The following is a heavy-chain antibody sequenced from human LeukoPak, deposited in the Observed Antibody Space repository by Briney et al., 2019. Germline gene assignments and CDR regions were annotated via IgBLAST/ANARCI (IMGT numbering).Heavy chain of an antibody. CDR1: GFTFSSYA. Sequence: GRSLRLSCAASGFTFSSYAMHWVRQAPGKGLEWVAVISYDGSNIYYADSVKGRFTISRDNSKNTLHLQMNSLRAEDTAVYYCARVSGVGWDFDYWGQGTLVTVSS. V-gene: IGHV3-30-3*01. CDR2: ISYDGSNI. D-gene: IGHD6-19*01. CDR3: ARVSGVGWDFDY. J-gene: IGHJ4*02.